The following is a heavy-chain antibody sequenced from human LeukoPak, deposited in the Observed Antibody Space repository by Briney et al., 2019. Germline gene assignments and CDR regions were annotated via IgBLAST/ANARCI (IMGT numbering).Heavy chain of an antibody. CDR2: IDPDSGGT. CDR1: GFTFIDYH. Sequence: GASVKVSCKTSGFTFIDYHIYWVRQAPGQGLEWMGWIDPDSGGTRYAQKFQGRVTMTRDRAITTVYMEMSRLTSDDTAVYYCVLIGFGYWGQGTLVTVSS. J-gene: IGHJ4*03. D-gene: IGHD2-8*01. CDR3: VLIGFGY. V-gene: IGHV1-2*02.